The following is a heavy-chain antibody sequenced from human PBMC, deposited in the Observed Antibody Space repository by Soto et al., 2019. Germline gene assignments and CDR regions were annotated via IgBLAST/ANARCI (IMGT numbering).Heavy chain of an antibody. J-gene: IGHJ3*02. CDR1: GLVFSSSA. D-gene: IGHD3-10*01. Sequence: SLSLSCAASGLVFSSSAFHWVHQAPDKGLEWVAVISSDGSVKSYADSVKGRFTISRDNSKNTLYIQMGSLRAEDMAVYYCARAFGYAFDTGGQGTMVTVSS. CDR2: ISSDGSVK. V-gene: IGHV3-30*03. CDR3: ARAFGYAFDT.